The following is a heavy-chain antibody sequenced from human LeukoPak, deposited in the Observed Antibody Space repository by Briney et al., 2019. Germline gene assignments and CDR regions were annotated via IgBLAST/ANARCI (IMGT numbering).Heavy chain of an antibody. CDR1: GYTFTGYY. CDR2: INPNSGGT. D-gene: IGHD6-6*01. CDR3: ARGLGEYSSSFPFDY. V-gene: IGHV1-2*02. J-gene: IGHJ4*02. Sequence: GASVKVSCKASGYTFTGYYMHWVRQAPGQGLGWMGWINPNSGGTNYAQKFQGRVTMTRDTSISTAYMELSRLRSDDTAVYYCARGLGEYSSSFPFDYWGQGTLVTVSS.